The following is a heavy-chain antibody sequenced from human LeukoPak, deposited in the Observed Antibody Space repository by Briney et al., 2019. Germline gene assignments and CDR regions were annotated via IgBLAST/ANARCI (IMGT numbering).Heavy chain of an antibody. V-gene: IGHV3-7*01. D-gene: IGHD6-13*01. CDR1: GFTFSSYW. Sequence: GGSLRLSCAASGFTFSSYWMSWVRQAPGKGLEWVANIKQDGSEKYYVDSVKGRFTISRDNAKNSLYLQMNSLRAEDTAVYYCARRIAAAAAPYYFDYWGQGTLVTVSS. J-gene: IGHJ4*02. CDR3: ARRIAAAAAPYYFDY. CDR2: IKQDGSEK.